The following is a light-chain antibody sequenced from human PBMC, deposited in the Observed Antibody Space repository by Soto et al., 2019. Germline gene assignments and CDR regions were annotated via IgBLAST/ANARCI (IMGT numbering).Light chain of an antibody. CDR2: KAS. CDR1: QTISSW. J-gene: IGKJ1*01. Sequence: DIQMTQATSTLSGSVGDRVTLPCRASQTISSWLAWYQQKPGKAPKILIYKASTLASGVPTRCSGRGSGTDFTLTISSLQPADVAVYDCQQYDKYLWTFGPGTQVDIK. CDR3: QQYDKYLWT. V-gene: IGKV1-5*03.